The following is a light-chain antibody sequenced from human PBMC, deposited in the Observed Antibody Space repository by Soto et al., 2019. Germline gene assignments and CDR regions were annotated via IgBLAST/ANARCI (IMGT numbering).Light chain of an antibody. V-gene: IGKV3-20*01. J-gene: IGKJ4*01. CDR1: QSVGANY. CDR3: QQYASSPLT. CDR2: GAS. Sequence: ENVLTQSPGTLSLSPGERATLSCRASQSVGANYLAWFQQKPGQAPRLLIYGASSRATGIPDRFSGSGSGTDFTLTISRLEPEDFVVYYCQQYASSPLTFGGGTKVEIK.